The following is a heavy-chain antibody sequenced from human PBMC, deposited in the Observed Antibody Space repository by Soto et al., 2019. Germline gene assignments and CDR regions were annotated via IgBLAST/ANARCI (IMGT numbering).Heavy chain of an antibody. D-gene: IGHD6-19*01. CDR3: AKAVSGDWSTFWYFDL. Sequence: SVKGRFAISRDNSENTVSLQVNSLRAEDTAVYYCAKAVSGDWSTFWYFDLWGRGTLVTVSS. V-gene: IGHV3-23*01. J-gene: IGHJ2*01.